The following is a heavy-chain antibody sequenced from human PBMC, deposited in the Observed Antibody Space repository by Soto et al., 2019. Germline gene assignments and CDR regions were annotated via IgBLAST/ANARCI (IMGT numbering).Heavy chain of an antibody. V-gene: IGHV3-15*01. D-gene: IGHD3-16*01. CDR2: VKSIADAGTT. J-gene: IGHJ4*02. CDR1: GITFSDAW. CDR3: ATGRYTFGLDS. Sequence: PGGSLRLSCAASGITFSDAWMTWVRQVPGKGLEWVGRVKSIADAGTTTYAAPVKGRFSISRDDSKSTLFLQMNSLKIEDTAVYYCATGRYTFGLDSWGQGILVTVSS.